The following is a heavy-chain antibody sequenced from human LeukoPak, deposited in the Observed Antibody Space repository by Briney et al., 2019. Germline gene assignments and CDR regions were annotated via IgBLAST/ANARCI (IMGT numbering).Heavy chain of an antibody. CDR3: ARAWGSGSYYPDY. CDR1: GFTFSSYG. J-gene: IGHJ4*02. D-gene: IGHD3-10*01. V-gene: IGHV3-21*01. CDR2: ISDSGNYI. Sequence: GGSLRLSCAASGFTFSSYGMSWVRQAPGKGLEWVSSISDSGNYIYYTASVKGRFTISRDNAKNSLYLQMNSLRAEDTAVYYCARAWGSGSYYPDYWGQGTLVTVSS.